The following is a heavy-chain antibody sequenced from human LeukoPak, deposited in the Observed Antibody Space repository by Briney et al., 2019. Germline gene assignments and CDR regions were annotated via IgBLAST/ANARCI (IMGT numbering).Heavy chain of an antibody. D-gene: IGHD6-13*01. CDR1: GFTFSSYG. Sequence: GRSLRLSCAASGFTFSSYGMHWVRQAPGKGLEWVAVISYDGSNKYYADSVKGRFTISRDNSKNTLYLQMNSLRAEDTAVYYCAKDLGYLRNWFDPWGQGTLVTVSS. CDR3: AKDLGYLRNWFDP. J-gene: IGHJ5*02. CDR2: ISYDGSNK. V-gene: IGHV3-30*18.